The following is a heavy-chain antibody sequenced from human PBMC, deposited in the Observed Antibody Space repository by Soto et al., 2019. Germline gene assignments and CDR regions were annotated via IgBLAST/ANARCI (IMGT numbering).Heavy chain of an antibody. Sequence: ASVKVSCKASGYTFTSYGISWVRQAPGQGLEWMGWISAYNGNTNYAQKLQGRVTMTTDTSTSTAYMELRSLRSDDTAVYYCARLCVLVPAATGGAGEGYYYYYGMDVWGQGTTVTVSS. CDR2: ISAYNGNT. J-gene: IGHJ6*02. CDR1: GYTFTSYG. D-gene: IGHD2-2*01. CDR3: ARLCVLVPAATGGAGEGYYYYYGMDV. V-gene: IGHV1-18*01.